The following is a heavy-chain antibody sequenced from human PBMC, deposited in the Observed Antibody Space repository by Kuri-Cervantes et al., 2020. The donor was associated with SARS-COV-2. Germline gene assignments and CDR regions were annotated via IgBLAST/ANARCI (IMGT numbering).Heavy chain of an antibody. D-gene: IGHD2-21*01. J-gene: IGHJ4*02. CDR2: ISSSSSYI. Sequence: GGSLRLSCAASGFTVSSNYMSWVRQAPGKGLEWVSSISSSSSYIYYADSVKGRFTISRDNAKNSLYLQMNSLRAEDTAVYYCAGILAYCGGDCYGWGQGTLVTVSS. V-gene: IGHV3-21*01. CDR1: GFTVSSNY. CDR3: AGILAYCGGDCYG.